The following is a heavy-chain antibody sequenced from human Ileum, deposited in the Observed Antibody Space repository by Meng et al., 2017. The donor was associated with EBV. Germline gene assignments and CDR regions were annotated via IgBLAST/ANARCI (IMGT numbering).Heavy chain of an antibody. V-gene: IGHV4-4*02. CDR3: ARVRVIPAAIGFDY. CDR2: IYRGGGT. CDR1: GGSSSSSDW. D-gene: IGHD2-2*02. J-gene: IGHJ4*02. Sequence: QGRRRESGPGLGKPSGTLSLTCAGSGGSSSSSDWWSWVRQPPGKGLEWIGEIYRGGGTNYNASLKSRVTISVDTSKNHFSLKLNSVTAADTAVYYCARVRVIPAAIGFDYWGQGTLVTVSS.